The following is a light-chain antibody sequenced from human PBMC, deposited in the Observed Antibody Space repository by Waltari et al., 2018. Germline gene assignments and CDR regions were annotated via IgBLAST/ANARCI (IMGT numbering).Light chain of an antibody. CDR3: QQYNDWPPT. CDR2: AAS. J-gene: IGKJ4*01. V-gene: IGKV1-8*01. Sequence: AIRITQSPSSLSASTGARVTITCRASQGISSYLAWYQQKPGKAPKLLIYAASTLQSGVPSRFSGSGSGTDFTLTISCLQSEDFAVYYCQQYNDWPPTFGGGTKVEIK. CDR1: QGISSY.